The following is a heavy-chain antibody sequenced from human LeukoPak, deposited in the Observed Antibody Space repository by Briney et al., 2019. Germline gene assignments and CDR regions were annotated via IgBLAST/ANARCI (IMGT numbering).Heavy chain of an antibody. CDR3: ASTPIVAAGTDYYYYGMDV. Sequence: SVKLSCKSSGGTFSSYAISWVRQAPGQGLEWMGGIIPIFATANYAQKFQGRVTSTADVSTSTAYMELSSLRSEDTAVYYCASTPIVAAGTDYYYYGMDVWGQGTTVTVSS. J-gene: IGHJ6*02. V-gene: IGHV1-69*13. CDR2: IIPIFATA. D-gene: IGHD6-13*01. CDR1: GGTFSSYA.